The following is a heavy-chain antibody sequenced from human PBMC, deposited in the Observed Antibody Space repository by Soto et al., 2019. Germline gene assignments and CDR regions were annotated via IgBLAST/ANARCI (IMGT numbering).Heavy chain of an antibody. V-gene: IGHV5-51*01. CDR1: GCIFTSYW. J-gene: IGHJ6*02. Sequence: GESLKISCNGSGCIFTSYWIGWVRQMPGKGLEWMGIIYPGDSDTRYSPSFQGQVTISADKSISTAYLQWSSLKASDTAMYYCARLQTARLWFGELRYYYGMDVWGQGTTVTVSS. CDR2: IYPGDSDT. CDR3: ARLQTARLWFGELRYYYGMDV. D-gene: IGHD3-10*01.